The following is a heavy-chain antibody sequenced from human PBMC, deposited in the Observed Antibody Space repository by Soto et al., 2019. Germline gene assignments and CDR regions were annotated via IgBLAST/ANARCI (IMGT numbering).Heavy chain of an antibody. CDR1: GDSMGRFY. CDR3: ARDLSGTGLDI. J-gene: IGHJ6*02. D-gene: IGHD1-26*01. CDR2: VYSTGGV. V-gene: IGHV4-4*07. Sequence: QLQLHESGPGLVKPSETLSLTCNVSGDSMGRFYWSWIRQSAGKGLEWIGRVYSTGGVTYNPALKGRVTISLDRSNNHVSLEMNSVTAAVTAVYFCARDLSGTGLDIWGRGTRVSVSS.